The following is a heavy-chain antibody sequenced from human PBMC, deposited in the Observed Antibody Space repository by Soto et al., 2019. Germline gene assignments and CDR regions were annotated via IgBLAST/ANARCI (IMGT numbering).Heavy chain of an antibody. CDR3: ARRIRDYDSSGYYNPYYFDY. Sequence: SETLSLTCTVSGGSISSGGCYWSWIRQHPGKGLEWIGYIYYSGSTYYNPSLKSRVTISVDTSKNQFSLKLSSVTAADTAVYYCARRIRDYDSSGYYNPYYFDYWGQGTLVTVSS. V-gene: IGHV4-31*03. CDR2: IYYSGST. CDR1: GGSISSGGCY. J-gene: IGHJ4*02. D-gene: IGHD3-22*01.